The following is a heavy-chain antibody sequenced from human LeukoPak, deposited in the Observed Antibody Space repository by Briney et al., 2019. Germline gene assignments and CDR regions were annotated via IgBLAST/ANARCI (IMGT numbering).Heavy chain of an antibody. CDR2: IYYSGST. CDR3: ARDRYGGGDAFDI. J-gene: IGHJ3*02. Sequence: SETLSLTCTVSGGSISSYHWTWIRQPPGKGLEWIGYIYYSGSTNYNPSLKSRVTISVDTSKNQFSLKLSSVTAADTAVYYCARDRYGGGDAFDIWGQGTMVTVSS. V-gene: IGHV4-59*01. D-gene: IGHD4-23*01. CDR1: GGSISSYH.